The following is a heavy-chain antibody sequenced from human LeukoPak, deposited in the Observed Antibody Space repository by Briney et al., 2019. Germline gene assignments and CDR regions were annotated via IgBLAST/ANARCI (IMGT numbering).Heavy chain of an antibody. CDR1: GFTFSSYA. D-gene: IGHD2-21*02. CDR3: ARDRLLYLDY. V-gene: IGHV3-53*01. J-gene: IGHJ4*02. Sequence: GGSLRLSCAASGFTFSSYAMSWVRQAPGKGLGWVSSVYDGDTTYYADSVKGRFTISRDNSKNTLYLQINSLRVEDTAVYFCARDRLLYLDYWGQGTPVTVSS. CDR2: VYDGDTT.